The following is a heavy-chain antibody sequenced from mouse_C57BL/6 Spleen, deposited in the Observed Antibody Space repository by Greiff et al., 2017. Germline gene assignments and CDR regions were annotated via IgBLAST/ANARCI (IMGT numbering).Heavy chain of an antibody. D-gene: IGHD2-4*01. CDR2: IYPGDGDT. J-gene: IGHJ3*01. Sequence: VKLMESGPELVKPGASVKISCKASGYAFSSSWMNWVKQRPGKGLEWIGRIYPGDGDTNYNGKFKGKATLTADKSSSTAYMQLSSLTSEDSAVYFCARNDYDDGFAYWGQGTLVTVSA. CDR1: GYAFSSSW. V-gene: IGHV1-82*01. CDR3: ARNDYDDGFAY.